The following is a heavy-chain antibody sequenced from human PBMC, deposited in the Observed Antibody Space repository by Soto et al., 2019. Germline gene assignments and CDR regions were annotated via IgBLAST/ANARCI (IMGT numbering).Heavy chain of an antibody. V-gene: IGHV3-21*01. Sequence: GGSLRLSCAASGFTFSSYSMNWVRQAPGKGLEWVSSISSSSSYIYYADSVKGRFTISRDNAKNSLYLQMNSLRAEDTAVYYCAREVEWEVDTAMVGMDVWGQGTTVTVSS. CDR3: AREVEWEVDTAMVGMDV. CDR1: GFTFSSYS. CDR2: ISSSSSYI. D-gene: IGHD5-18*01. J-gene: IGHJ6*02.